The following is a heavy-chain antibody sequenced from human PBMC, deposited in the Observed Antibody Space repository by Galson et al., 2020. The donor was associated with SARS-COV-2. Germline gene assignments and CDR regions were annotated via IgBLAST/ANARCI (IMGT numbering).Heavy chain of an antibody. CDR1: GYTFKDYG. J-gene: IGHJ1*01. V-gene: IGHV1-18*01. CDR2: ISCYNGNR. CDR3: ARGTPWYNGKRHLDL. Sequence: ASVKVSCKTFGYTFKDYGLTWVRQAPGQGLEWMGWISCYNGNRDYEPKLQGRVTLTTDTSTSTVYMELRGLRSDDTAVYYCARGTPWYNGKRHLDLWGQGTLVTVSS. D-gene: IGHD1-26*01.